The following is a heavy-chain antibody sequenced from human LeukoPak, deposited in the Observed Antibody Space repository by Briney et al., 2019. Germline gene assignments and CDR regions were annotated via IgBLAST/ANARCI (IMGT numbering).Heavy chain of an antibody. Sequence: GGSLRLSCAASGFTFSSFGLHWVRQVPGRGLEWVAFIRYDGSDKYYADSVKGRFTVSRDNSKSTLFLQMNSLREEDTAVYYCAKLPMGATTVHWGQGTLVTVSS. J-gene: IGHJ4*02. CDR3: AKLPMGATTVH. CDR1: GFTFSSFG. D-gene: IGHD1-26*01. V-gene: IGHV3-30*02. CDR2: IRYDGSDK.